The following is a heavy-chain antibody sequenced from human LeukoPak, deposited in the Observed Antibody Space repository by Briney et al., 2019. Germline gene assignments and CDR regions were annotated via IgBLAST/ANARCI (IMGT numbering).Heavy chain of an antibody. V-gene: IGHV4-4*02. CDR1: GGSISSSNW. CDR2: IYHSGST. Sequence: SGTLSLTCAVSGGSISSSNWWSWVRQPPGKGLEWIGEIYHSGSTNYNPSLKSRVTISVDKSKNQFSLKLSSVTAADTAVYYCASTKPFTNYVWGSSSYYFDYWGQGTLVTVSS. J-gene: IGHJ4*02. D-gene: IGHD3-16*01. CDR3: ASTKPFTNYVWGSSSYYFDY.